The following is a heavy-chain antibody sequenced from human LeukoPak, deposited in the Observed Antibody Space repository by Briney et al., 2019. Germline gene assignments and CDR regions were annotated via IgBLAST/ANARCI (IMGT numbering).Heavy chain of an antibody. CDR2: IYYSGST. V-gene: IGHV4-59*12. CDR1: GGSISSYY. J-gene: IGHJ5*02. Sequence: PSETLSLTCTVSGGSISSYYWSWIRQPPGKGLEWIGYIYYSGSTNYNPSLKSRVTISVDTSKNQFSLKLSSVTAADTAVYYCARRDVLLGSSWSRVLTNWFDPWGQGTLVTVSS. D-gene: IGHD6-13*01. CDR3: ARRDVLLGSSWSRVLTNWFDP.